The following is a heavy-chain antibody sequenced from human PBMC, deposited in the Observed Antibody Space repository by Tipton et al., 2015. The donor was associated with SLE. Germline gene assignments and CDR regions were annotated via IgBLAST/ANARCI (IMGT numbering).Heavy chain of an antibody. J-gene: IGHJ4*02. Sequence: TLSLTCTVSGDSVRNTAYYWNWIRQSPGKRLEWIGFIHYSETTSYNPSLKSRVTMSLDAPENQFSLTLTSLTAADTALYYCARGAYGAPGAFDIWGQGTPVIVSS. CDR2: IHYSETT. CDR1: GDSVRNTAYY. CDR3: ARGAYGAPGAFDI. D-gene: IGHD4-17*01. V-gene: IGHV4-61*08.